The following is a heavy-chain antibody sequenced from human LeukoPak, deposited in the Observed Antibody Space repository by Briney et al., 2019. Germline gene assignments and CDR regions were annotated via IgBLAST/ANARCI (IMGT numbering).Heavy chain of an antibody. V-gene: IGHV3-30*18. CDR2: ISYDGSNK. J-gene: IGHJ6*02. CDR1: GFTFSSYG. Sequence: PGRSLRLSCAASGFTFSSYGMHWVRQAPGKGLEWVAVISYDGSNKYYADSVKGRFTISRDNSKNTLYLQMNSLRAEDTAVYYCAKDQYGDYVLYYYYGMDVWGQGTTVTVSS. D-gene: IGHD4-17*01. CDR3: AKDQYGDYVLYYYYGMDV.